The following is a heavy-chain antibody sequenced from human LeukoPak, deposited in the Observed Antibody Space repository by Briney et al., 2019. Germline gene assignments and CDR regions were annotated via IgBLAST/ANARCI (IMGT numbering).Heavy chain of an antibody. CDR1: GGSISSYY. V-gene: IGHV4-59*01. CDR3: ARARGDAFDI. J-gene: IGHJ3*02. Sequence: SETLSLTCTVSGGSISSYYWSWIRQPPGKGLEWIGYIYYSGSTNYNPSLKSRVTISVDTSKNQFSLKLSSVTAADSAVYYCARARGDAFDIWGQGTMVTVSS. CDR2: IYYSGST. D-gene: IGHD3-10*01.